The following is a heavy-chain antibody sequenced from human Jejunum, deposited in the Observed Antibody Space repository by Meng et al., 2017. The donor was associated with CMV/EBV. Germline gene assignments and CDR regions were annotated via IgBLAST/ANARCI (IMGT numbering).Heavy chain of an antibody. CDR2: IFHSGST. CDR1: GGSFSNYY. J-gene: IGHJ6*02. Sequence: VSGGSFSNYYWSWIRQPPGRVLEWIGFIFHSGSTSYNPSLESRVTISVDTSKNQFSLKVSSVTAADTAVYYCARTDYYSYYGLDVWGQGTTVTVSS. V-gene: IGHV4-59*03. CDR3: ARTDYYSYYGLDV.